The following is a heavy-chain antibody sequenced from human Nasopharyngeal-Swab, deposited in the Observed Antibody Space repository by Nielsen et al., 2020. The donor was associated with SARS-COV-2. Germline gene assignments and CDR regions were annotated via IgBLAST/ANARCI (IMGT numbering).Heavy chain of an antibody. J-gene: IGHJ6*02. CDR1: GFTFSSYA. CDR3: ARDSRGTMVRGVSGYYYGMDV. Sequence: GESLKISCAASGFTFSSYAMSWVRQAPGKGLEWVSTICGNSDTTYSADSVKGRFSISRDNSKNSLYLQMNSLRAEDTAVYYCARDSRGTMVRGVSGYYYGMDVWGQGTTVTVSS. CDR2: ICGNSDTT. V-gene: IGHV3-23*01. D-gene: IGHD3-10*01.